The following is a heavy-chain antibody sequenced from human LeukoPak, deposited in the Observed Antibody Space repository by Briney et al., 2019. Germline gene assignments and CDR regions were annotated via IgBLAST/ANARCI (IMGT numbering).Heavy chain of an antibody. CDR3: ARDTFRGGTDIYLDS. D-gene: IGHD2-15*01. V-gene: IGHV3-23*01. CDR2: ISGSGGST. Sequence: PGGSLRLSCAASGFTFSSYAMSWVRQAPGKGLEWVSAISGSGGSTYYADSVKGRFTISRDNSKNTLYLQMNSLRAEDTAVYYCARDTFRGGTDIYLDSWGQGVLVTVSS. J-gene: IGHJ4*02. CDR1: GFTFSSYA.